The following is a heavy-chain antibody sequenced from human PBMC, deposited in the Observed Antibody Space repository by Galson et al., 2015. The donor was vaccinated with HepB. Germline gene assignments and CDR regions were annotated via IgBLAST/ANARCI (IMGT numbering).Heavy chain of an antibody. CDR3: ARGKGDY. V-gene: IGHV3-7*03. CDR1: GFTFSRSW. J-gene: IGHJ4*02. CDR2: IKQDGSEK. Sequence: SLRLSCAASGFTFSRSWMNWVRQAPGKGLEWVANIKQDGSEKYYVDSVKGRFTISRDNAKNSLYLQMSTLRAEDTAVYYCARGKGDYWGQGTLVIVSS.